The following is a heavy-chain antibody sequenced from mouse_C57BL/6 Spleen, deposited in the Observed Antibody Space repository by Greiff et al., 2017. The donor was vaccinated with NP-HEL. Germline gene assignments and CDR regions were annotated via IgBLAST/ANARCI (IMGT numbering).Heavy chain of an antibody. CDR3: ARHGGDYYGSSSYYYAMDY. CDR1: GYTFTEYT. J-gene: IGHJ4*01. CDR2: FYPGSGSI. V-gene: IGHV1-62-2*01. Sequence: VQLQQSGAELVKPGASVKLSCKASGYTFTEYTIHWVKQRSGQGLEWIGWFYPGSGSIKYNEKFKDKATLTADKSSSTVYMELSRLTSEDSAVYFCARHGGDYYGSSSYYYAMDYWGQGTSVTVSS. D-gene: IGHD1-1*01.